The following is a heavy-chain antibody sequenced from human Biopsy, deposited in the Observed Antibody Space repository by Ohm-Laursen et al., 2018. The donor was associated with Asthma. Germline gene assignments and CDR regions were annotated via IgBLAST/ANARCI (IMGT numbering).Heavy chain of an antibody. CDR2: ISVYNGNT. V-gene: IGHV1-18*01. Sequence: ASVKASCKTSGYTFNSAGITWVRQAPEQGLEWMGWISVYNGNTKVAQKLQDRVTMTTDTSTSTAYMELRSLRSDDTAVYFCARAVDYSHYYGIDVWGQGTTVTVS. CDR3: ARAVDYSHYYGIDV. J-gene: IGHJ6*02. CDR1: GYTFNSAG. D-gene: IGHD3-10*01.